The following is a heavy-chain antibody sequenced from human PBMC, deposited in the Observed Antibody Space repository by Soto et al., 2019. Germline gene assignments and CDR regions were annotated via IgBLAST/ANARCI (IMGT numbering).Heavy chain of an antibody. D-gene: IGHD3-22*01. V-gene: IGHV4-59*08. CDR1: GGSISSYY. J-gene: IGHJ4*02. CDR3: ARLGGYYQAFDN. Sequence: DTLSLTCTVSGGSISSYYWSWIRQPPGKGLEWIGYIYYSGSTNYNPSLKSRVTVSVDTSKNQFSLKLSSVTAADTAVYYCARLGGYYQAFDNWGQGTLVTVSS. CDR2: IYYSGST.